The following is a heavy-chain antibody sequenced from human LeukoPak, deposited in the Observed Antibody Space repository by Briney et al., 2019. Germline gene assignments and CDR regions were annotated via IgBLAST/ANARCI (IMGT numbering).Heavy chain of an antibody. D-gene: IGHD6-13*01. CDR3: ARDPSSST. Sequence: NTSETLSLTCTVSGGSISSSSYYWGWIRQPPGKGLEWIGSIYYSGSTYYNPSLKSRVTISVDTSKNQFSLRLSSVTAADTAVYYCARDPSSSTWGQGTLVTVSS. CDR1: GGSISSSSYY. V-gene: IGHV4-39*02. CDR2: IYYSGST. J-gene: IGHJ5*02.